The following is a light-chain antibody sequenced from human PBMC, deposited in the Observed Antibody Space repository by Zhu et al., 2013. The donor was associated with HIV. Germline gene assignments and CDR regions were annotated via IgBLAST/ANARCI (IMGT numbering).Light chain of an antibody. Sequence: DIVMTQSPDSLAVSLGERATINCKSSQSVLYSSNNKNYLAWYQQNPGQPPKLLIYWASTRESGVPDRFSGSGSGTDFTLTISSLQAEDVAIYYCQQYYSTLALSFGGGTRVEIK. CDR2: WAS. CDR3: QQYYSTLALS. CDR1: QSVLYSSNNKNY. J-gene: IGKJ4*01. V-gene: IGKV4-1*01.